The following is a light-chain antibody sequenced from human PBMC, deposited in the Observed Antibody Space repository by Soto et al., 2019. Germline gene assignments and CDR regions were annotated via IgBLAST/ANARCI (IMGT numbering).Light chain of an antibody. V-gene: IGLV1-47*01. CDR2: RNN. CDR3: AAWDDSLGGDVV. Sequence: QSVLTQPPSASGTPGQRVTISCSGSSSNIGSNYVYWYQQLPGTAPKLLIYRNNQRPSGVPDRFSGSKSGPSASLAISGLGSEDEADYYCAAWDDSLGGDVVFGGGTKLTVL. J-gene: IGLJ2*01. CDR1: SSNIGSNY.